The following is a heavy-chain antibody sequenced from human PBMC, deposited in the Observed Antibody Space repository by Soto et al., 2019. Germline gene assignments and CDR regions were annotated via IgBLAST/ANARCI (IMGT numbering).Heavy chain of an antibody. CDR3: ARLNRLIDRNMDV. Sequence: ASVKVSCKASGGTFSSYTISWVRQAPGQGLEWMGRIIPILGIANYAQKFQGRVTITADKSTSTAYMELSSLRSEDTAVYYCARLNRLIDRNMDVWGKGTTVTVSS. V-gene: IGHV1-69*02. CDR1: GGTFSSYT. J-gene: IGHJ6*03. CDR2: IIPILGIA. D-gene: IGHD2-21*01.